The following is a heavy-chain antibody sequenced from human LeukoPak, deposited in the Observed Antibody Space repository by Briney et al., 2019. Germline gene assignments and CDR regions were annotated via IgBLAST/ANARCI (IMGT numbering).Heavy chain of an antibody. CDR1: GFTFGDYA. CDR2: INQGGSVK. CDR3: ARFGYGGWNLEN. Sequence: PGRSLRLSCTASGFTFGDYAMTWVRQAPGKGLEWVASINQGGSVKYYVDSVKGRFTISRDDAESSLYVQMNSLRDEDTAVYYCARFGYGGWNLENWGQGTLVTVSS. D-gene: IGHD6-19*01. J-gene: IGHJ4*02. V-gene: IGHV3-7*01.